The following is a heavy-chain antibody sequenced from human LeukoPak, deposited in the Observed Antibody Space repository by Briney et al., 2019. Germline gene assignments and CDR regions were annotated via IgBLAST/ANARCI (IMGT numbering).Heavy chain of an antibody. V-gene: IGHV3-7*01. D-gene: IGHD5-12*01. CDR2: INQGGSVK. CDR1: GFSFRDFW. J-gene: IGHJ4*02. Sequence: GGSLRLSCAASGFSFRDFWMTWVRQAPGKGLEWVANINQGGSVKYYVDSVKGRFTISRDDAESPLYVQMNSLRDEDTAVYYCARFGYSGWNLEYWGQGTLVTVSS. CDR3: ARFGYSGWNLEY.